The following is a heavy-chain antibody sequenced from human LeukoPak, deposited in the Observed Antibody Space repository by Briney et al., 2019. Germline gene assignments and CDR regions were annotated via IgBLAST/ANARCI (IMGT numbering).Heavy chain of an antibody. D-gene: IGHD3-22*01. CDR2: ISSSGSTT. CDR1: GFTFSDYS. Sequence: PGGSLRLSCAASGFTFSDYSMSWIRQAPGKGLEWVSYISSSGSTTYYADSVKGRFTISRDNAKNSLYLQMNSLRAEDTAVYYCASSGYPPLWSQGTLVTVSS. V-gene: IGHV3-11*01. CDR3: ASSGYPPL. J-gene: IGHJ4*02.